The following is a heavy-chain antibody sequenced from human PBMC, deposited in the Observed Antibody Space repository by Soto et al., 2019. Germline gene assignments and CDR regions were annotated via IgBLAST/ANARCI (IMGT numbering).Heavy chain of an antibody. Sequence: KPSETLSLTCAVYGGSFSGYYWSWIRQPPGKGLEWIGEINHSGSTNYNPSLKSRVTISVDTSKNQFSLKLSSVTAADTAVYYCARAEGEYYYDSSGQYYYYYYGMDVWGQGTTVTVSS. D-gene: IGHD3-22*01. CDR3: ARAEGEYYYDSSGQYYYYYYGMDV. CDR2: INHSGST. J-gene: IGHJ6*02. V-gene: IGHV4-34*01. CDR1: GGSFSGYY.